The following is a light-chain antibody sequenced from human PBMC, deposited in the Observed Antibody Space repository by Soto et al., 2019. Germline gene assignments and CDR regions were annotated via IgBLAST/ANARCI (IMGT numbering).Light chain of an antibody. CDR2: KAS. CDR3: QQYNSYPLT. Sequence: DIQMTQSPSTLSASGGDRVTITCRASQTISSWLAWYQQKPGQAPKLLIYKASSLESAVPSRFSGSGSGTEFTLTISGLQPDDFASYYCQQYNSYPLTFGGGTKVDIK. V-gene: IGKV1-5*03. CDR1: QTISSW. J-gene: IGKJ4*01.